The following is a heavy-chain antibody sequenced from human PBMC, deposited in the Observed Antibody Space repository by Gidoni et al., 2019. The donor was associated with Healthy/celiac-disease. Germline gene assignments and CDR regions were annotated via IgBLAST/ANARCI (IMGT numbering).Heavy chain of an antibody. V-gene: IGHV3-15*01. CDR1: GFTFSNAW. CDR2: IKSKTDGGTT. CDR3: TSSSYYDFWSGFPFNYYYGMDV. J-gene: IGHJ6*02. D-gene: IGHD3-3*01. Sequence: EVQLVESGGGLVKPGGSLRLSCAASGFTFSNAWMSWVRQPPGKGLGWVGRIKSKTDGGTTDYAAPVKGGFTISRDDSKNTLYLQMNSLKTEDTAVYYCTSSSYYDFWSGFPFNYYYGMDVWGQGTTVTVSS.